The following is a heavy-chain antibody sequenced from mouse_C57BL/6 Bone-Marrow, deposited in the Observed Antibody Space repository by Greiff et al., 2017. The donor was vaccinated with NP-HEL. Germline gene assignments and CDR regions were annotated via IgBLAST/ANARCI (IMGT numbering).Heavy chain of an antibody. CDR3: ERKGDNGSSRDFDV. D-gene: IGHD1-1*01. CDR1: GYTFTDYY. V-gene: IGHV1-26*01. J-gene: IGHJ1*03. CDR2: INPNNGGT. Sequence: EVQLQQSGPELVKPGASVKISCKASGYTFTDYYMNWVKQSHGKSLEWIGDINPNNGGTSYNQTFKGKATLTVDKSSSTAYMELRSLTSEDSAVYYGERKGDNGSSRDFDVWGTGTPVTVSS.